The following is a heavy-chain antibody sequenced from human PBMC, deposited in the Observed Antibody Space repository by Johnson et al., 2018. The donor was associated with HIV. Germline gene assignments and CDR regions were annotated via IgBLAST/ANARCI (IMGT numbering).Heavy chain of an antibody. CDR1: GFTFDDYG. CDR2: LYSGGST. Sequence: VQLVESGGGVVRPGGSLRLSCAASGFTFDDYGMSRVRHAPGTGLEWVSVLYSGGSTYYADSVKGRFTISRDTSKNTLFLEMNRRKAEDTACYYCARESVEFWSRGAFDIWGQGTMVTVSS. CDR3: ARESVEFWSRGAFDI. V-gene: IGHV3-66*01. J-gene: IGHJ3*02. D-gene: IGHD3-10*01.